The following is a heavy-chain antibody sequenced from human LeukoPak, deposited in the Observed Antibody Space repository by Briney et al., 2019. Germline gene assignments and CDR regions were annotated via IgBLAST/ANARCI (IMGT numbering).Heavy chain of an antibody. V-gene: IGHV3-30*02. CDR3: AKEEGSWNFFDY. Sequence: PGGSLRLSCATSGFICSNYEMNCVRQAPGKGLVWVSCIWFDESHKNYADSVKGRFTISRDNSKNTLYLQMNSLRAEDTAVYYCAKEEGSWNFFDYWGQGTLVPVSS. CDR1: GFICSNYE. CDR2: IWFDESHK. D-gene: IGHD1-1*01. J-gene: IGHJ4*02.